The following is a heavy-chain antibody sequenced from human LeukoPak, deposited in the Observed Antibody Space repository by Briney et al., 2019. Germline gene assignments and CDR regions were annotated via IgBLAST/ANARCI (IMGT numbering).Heavy chain of an antibody. J-gene: IGHJ4*02. D-gene: IGHD4-17*01. CDR1: GFTVSDNY. Sequence: GGSLRLSCAASGFTVSDNYMSWVRQTPGEGLKWVSVIFGGSTYYADSVKGRFTISRDNSKNTLYLQMDSLRAEDTAIYYCVKEARGTTVYYWGQGTLVTVSS. CDR3: VKEARGTTVYY. V-gene: IGHV3-66*01. CDR2: IFGGST.